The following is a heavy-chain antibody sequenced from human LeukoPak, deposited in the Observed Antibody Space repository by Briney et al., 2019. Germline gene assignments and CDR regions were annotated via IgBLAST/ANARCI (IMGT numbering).Heavy chain of an antibody. J-gene: IGHJ3*02. Sequence: SETLSLTCTVSGGSISSGDYYWSWIRQPPGKGLEWIGYIYYSGSTYYNPSLKSRVTISVDTSKNQFSLKLSSVTAADTAAYYCARVGIAAAGTRPDAFDIWGQGTMVTVSS. CDR3: ARVGIAAAGTRPDAFDI. CDR1: GGSISSGDYY. CDR2: IYYSGST. D-gene: IGHD6-13*01. V-gene: IGHV4-30-4*01.